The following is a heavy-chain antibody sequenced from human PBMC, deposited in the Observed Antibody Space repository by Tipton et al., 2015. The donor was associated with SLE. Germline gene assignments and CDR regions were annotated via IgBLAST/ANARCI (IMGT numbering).Heavy chain of an antibody. Sequence: QVQLVQSGAEVKKPGASVKVSCKTSGYTFTNYFMHWVRQAPGQGLEWMGIINPSGGGTTYAQNFQGRVTMTRDTSTSTVYMELSSLRSEDTAVYFCAKGGAYIPYFDDWGQGTLVTVSS. D-gene: IGHD1-26*01. CDR1: GYTFTNYF. V-gene: IGHV1-46*01. CDR3: AKGGAYIPYFDD. J-gene: IGHJ4*02. CDR2: INPSGGGT.